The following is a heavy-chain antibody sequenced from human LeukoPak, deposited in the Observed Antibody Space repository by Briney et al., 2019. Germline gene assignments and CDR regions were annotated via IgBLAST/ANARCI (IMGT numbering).Heavy chain of an antibody. V-gene: IGHV3-74*01. J-gene: IGHJ5*02. CDR1: GFTFSSYW. D-gene: IGHD3-3*01. CDR3: ARDDPNTIFGVAASTHWFDP. Sequence: GGSLRLSCAASGFTFSSYWMYWVRQAPGKGLVWVSRINSDGSSTSYADSVKGRFTFSRDNAKNTLYLQMNSLRAEDTAVYYCARDDPNTIFGVAASTHWFDPWGQGTLVTVSS. CDR2: INSDGSST.